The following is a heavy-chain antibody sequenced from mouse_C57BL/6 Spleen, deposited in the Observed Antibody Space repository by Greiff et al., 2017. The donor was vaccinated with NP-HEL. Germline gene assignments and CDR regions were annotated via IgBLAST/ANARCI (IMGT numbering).Heavy chain of an antibody. D-gene: IGHD2-1*01. Sequence: VQLVESDAELVKPGASVKISCKVSGYTFTDHTIHWMKQRPEQGLEWIGYIYPRDGSTKYNEKFKGKATLTADKSSSTAYMQLNSLTSEDSAVYFCASNYVPYYYAMDYWGQGTSVTVSS. CDR1: GYTFTDHT. J-gene: IGHJ4*01. CDR3: ASNYVPYYYAMDY. V-gene: IGHV1-78*01. CDR2: IYPRDGST.